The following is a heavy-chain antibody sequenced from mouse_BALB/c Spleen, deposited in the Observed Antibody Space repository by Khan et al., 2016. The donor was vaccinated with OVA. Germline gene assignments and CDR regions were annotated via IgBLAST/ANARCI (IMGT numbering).Heavy chain of an antibody. CDR1: GFSLITYG. J-gene: IGHJ4*01. Sequence: QVQLKQSGPGLVAPSQSLSITCSVSGFSLITYGVHWVRQSPGKGLEWLGIIWAGGSTNYNSALMCRMSITKDNSKSQVFLKLNSLQTDDTAMYDCARETAYYGDYDAMDYWGQETSVTVSS. CDR2: IWAGGST. CDR3: ARETAYYGDYDAMDY. D-gene: IGHD2-13*01. V-gene: IGHV2-9*02.